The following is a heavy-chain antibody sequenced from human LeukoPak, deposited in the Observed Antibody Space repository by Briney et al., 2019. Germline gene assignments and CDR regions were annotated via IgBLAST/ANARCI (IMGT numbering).Heavy chain of an antibody. Sequence: GGSLRLSCAASGLTFSSYAMHWVRQAPGKGLEWVAAISYDETNKYYADSVKGRFTISRDNSKNTLYLQMNSLRAEDTAVYYCATSPRYKQQLGYFDYWGQGTLVTVSS. J-gene: IGHJ4*02. CDR3: ATSPRYKQQLGYFDY. D-gene: IGHD6-13*01. V-gene: IGHV3-30-3*01. CDR2: ISYDETNK. CDR1: GLTFSSYA.